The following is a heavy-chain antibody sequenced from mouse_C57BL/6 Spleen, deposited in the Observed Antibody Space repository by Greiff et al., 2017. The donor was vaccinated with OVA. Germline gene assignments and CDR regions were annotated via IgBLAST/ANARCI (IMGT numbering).Heavy chain of an antibody. CDR3: ARDHD. CDR2: ISDGGSYT. CDR1: GFTFSSYA. Sequence: EVQLVESGGGLVKPGGSLKLSCAASGFTFSSYAMSWVRQTPEKRLEWVATISDGGSYTYYPDNVKGRFTISRDNAKNNRYLQMSHLKSEDTAMYYCARDHDWGQGTTRTVSS. V-gene: IGHV5-4*01. J-gene: IGHJ2*01.